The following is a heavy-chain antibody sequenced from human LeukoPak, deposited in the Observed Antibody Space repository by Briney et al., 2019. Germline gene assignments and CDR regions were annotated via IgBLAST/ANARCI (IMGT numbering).Heavy chain of an antibody. V-gene: IGHV4-4*07. CDR1: GGSISSYY. D-gene: IGHD3-3*01. Sequence: PSETLSLTCTVSGGSISSYYWSWIRQPAGKGLEWIGRIYTSGSTNYNPSLKSRVTMSVDTSKNQFSLKLSSVTAADTAVYYCARSGGVVIMANWFDPWGQGTLVTVSS. CDR2: IYTSGST. CDR3: ARSGGVVIMANWFDP. J-gene: IGHJ5*02.